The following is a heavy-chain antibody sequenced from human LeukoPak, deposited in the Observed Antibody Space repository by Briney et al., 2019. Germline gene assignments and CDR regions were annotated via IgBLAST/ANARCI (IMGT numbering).Heavy chain of an antibody. CDR1: GFTFSSYS. V-gene: IGHV3-30*18. J-gene: IGHJ6*02. Sequence: PGGSLRLSCAASGFTFSSYSMNWVRQAPGKGLEWVAVISYDGSNKYYADSVKGRFTISRDNSKNTLYLQMNSLRAEDTAVYYCAKDFAPGITGTTGAYGMDVWGQGTTVTVSS. CDR3: AKDFAPGITGTTGAYGMDV. CDR2: ISYDGSNK. D-gene: IGHD1-7*01.